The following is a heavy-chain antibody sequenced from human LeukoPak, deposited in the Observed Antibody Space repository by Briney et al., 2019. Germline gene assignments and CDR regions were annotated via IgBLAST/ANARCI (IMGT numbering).Heavy chain of an antibody. CDR3: AVCSTTCAFGFAY. D-gene: IGHD2-2*01. J-gene: IGHJ4*02. Sequence: ASVNVSCTTSGYTFTSYAMNWVRQAPGQGLEWMGWINTNTGNPTYAQGFTGRFVFSLDTSVSTTYLQISSLKAEDTAVYYCAVCSTTCAFGFAYWGQGTLVTVSS. V-gene: IGHV7-4-1*02. CDR1: GYTFTSYA. CDR2: INTNTGNP.